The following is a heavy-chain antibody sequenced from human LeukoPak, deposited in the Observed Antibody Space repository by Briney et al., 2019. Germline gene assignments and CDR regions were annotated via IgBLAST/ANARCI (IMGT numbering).Heavy chain of an antibody. CDR1: GFTFSDYA. Sequence: PGGSVRLSCAASGFTFSDYALGWVRQAPGKGLEWVSYISSSGSTIYYADSVKGRFTISRDNAKNSLYLQMNSLRAEDTAVYYCARCLYDSSGYYYHAFDIWGQGTMVTVSS. J-gene: IGHJ3*02. V-gene: IGHV3-11*01. D-gene: IGHD3-22*01. CDR2: ISSSGSTI. CDR3: ARCLYDSSGYYYHAFDI.